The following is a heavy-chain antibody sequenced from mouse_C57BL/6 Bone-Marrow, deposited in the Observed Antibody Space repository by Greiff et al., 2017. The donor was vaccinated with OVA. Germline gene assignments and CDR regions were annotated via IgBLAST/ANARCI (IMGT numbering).Heavy chain of an antibody. D-gene: IGHD2-4*01. J-gene: IGHJ3*01. CDR1: GYSITSGYY. V-gene: IGHV3-6*01. Sequence: EVQLQQSGPGLVKPSQSLSLTCSVTGYSITSGYYWNWIRQFPGNKLEWMGYISYDGSNNYNPSLKNRISITRDTSKNQFVLKLNSVTTEDTTTYYCAREDDYGRTWFAYWGQGTLVTVSA. CDR2: ISYDGSN. CDR3: AREDDYGRTWFAY.